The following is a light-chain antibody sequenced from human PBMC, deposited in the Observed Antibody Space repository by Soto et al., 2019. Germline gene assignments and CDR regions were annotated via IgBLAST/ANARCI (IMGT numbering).Light chain of an antibody. CDR1: QSVGSSY. CDR2: GTS. V-gene: IGKV3-20*01. CDR3: QQYNDWPRT. Sequence: EIVLTQSPGTLSLSPGERATLSCRASQSVGSSYLAWYQQKPGQAPRVLIYGTSSRATGIPDRFSGGGSGTEFILTISSLQSEDFAVYYCQQYNDWPRTFGQGTKVDIK. J-gene: IGKJ1*01.